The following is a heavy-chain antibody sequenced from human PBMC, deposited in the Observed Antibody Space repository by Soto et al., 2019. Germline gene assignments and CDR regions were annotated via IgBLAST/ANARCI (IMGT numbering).Heavy chain of an antibody. Sequence: QITLKESGPTLVSPTQTLTLTCTFSAFSLTTNAVGVCWIRQPPGKALQWLTNIYGDDAKWYSPSLKNRLTITKDTSKNQVVLSMSNMDPVDTATYYCVHTPAQCTGTGCDYFDFWGLGTLVTVSS. CDR3: VHTPAQCTGTGCDYFDF. D-gene: IGHD5-12*01. CDR2: IYGDDAK. V-gene: IGHV2-5*02. CDR1: AFSLTTNAVG. J-gene: IGHJ4*02.